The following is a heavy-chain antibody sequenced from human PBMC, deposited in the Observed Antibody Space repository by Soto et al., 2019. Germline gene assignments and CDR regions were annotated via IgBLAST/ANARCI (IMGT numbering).Heavy chain of an antibody. D-gene: IGHD2-15*01. CDR2: INPSGGST. Sequence: GLEWMGIINPSGGSTSYAQKFQGRVTMTRDTSTSTVYMELSSLRSEDTAVYYCARVIKYCSDASCYRPFDYSGQRTLVTVSS. V-gene: IGHV1-46*03. J-gene: IGHJ4*02. CDR3: ARVIKYCSDASCYRPFDY.